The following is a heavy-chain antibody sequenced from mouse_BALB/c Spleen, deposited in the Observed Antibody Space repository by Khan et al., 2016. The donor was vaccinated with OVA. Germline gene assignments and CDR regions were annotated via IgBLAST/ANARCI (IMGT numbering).Heavy chain of an antibody. CDR3: ARSPYFSYTLDH. CDR1: GYTFTNYG. V-gene: IGHV9-3-1*01. Sequence: QIQLVQSGPELKKPGETVKISCKASGYTFTNYGMNWVKQSPGKALKWMGWINTYTGEPTYADDFKGRFAFSLETSASTAYLQINNLTNEDTATEFCARSPYFSYTLDHWGQGTSVTVSS. D-gene: IGHD2-10*01. CDR2: INTYTGEP. J-gene: IGHJ4*01.